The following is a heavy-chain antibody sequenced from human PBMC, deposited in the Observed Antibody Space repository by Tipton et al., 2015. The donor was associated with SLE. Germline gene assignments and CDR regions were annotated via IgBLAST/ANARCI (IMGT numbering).Heavy chain of an antibody. V-gene: IGHV4-61*02. D-gene: IGHD3-3*01. Sequence: TLSLTCTVSGASIESGYYYWTWIRQPAGKGLEWIGRIHFTGSTNYNPSLKSRVTISVDTSKNQFSLKLTSVTAADTAVYYCARKRRIWSGYYSDYYYYGMAVWGQGTTVTVSS. CDR2: IHFTGST. CDR1: GASIESGYYY. J-gene: IGHJ6*02. CDR3: ARKRRIWSGYYSDYYYYGMAV.